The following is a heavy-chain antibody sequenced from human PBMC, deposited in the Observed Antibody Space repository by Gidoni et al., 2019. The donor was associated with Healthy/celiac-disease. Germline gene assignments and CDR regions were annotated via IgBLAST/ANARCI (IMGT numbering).Heavy chain of an antibody. Sequence: QVQLVESGGGVVQPGRSLRLSCAASGFTFSSYGMHWVRQAPGKGLEWVAVIWYDGSNKYYADSVKGRFTISRDNSKNTLYLQMNSLRAEDTAVYYCARASLVGASLDYWGQGTLVTVSS. CDR3: ARASLVGASLDY. D-gene: IGHD1-26*01. V-gene: IGHV3-33*01. J-gene: IGHJ4*02. CDR1: GFTFSSYG. CDR2: IWYDGSNK.